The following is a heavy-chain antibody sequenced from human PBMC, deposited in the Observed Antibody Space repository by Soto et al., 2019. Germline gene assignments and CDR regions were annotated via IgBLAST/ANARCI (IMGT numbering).Heavy chain of an antibody. CDR2: INAGNGNT. D-gene: IGHD2-15*01. J-gene: IGHJ6*03. V-gene: IGHV1-3*01. CDR1: GYTFTSYA. Sequence: GASVKVSCKASGYTFTSYAMHWVRQAPGQRLEWMGWINAGNGNTKYSQKFQGRVTITRDTSASTAYMELSSLRSEDTAVYYCARGPHCSGGSCYDYYYYYMDVWGKGTTVTVSS. CDR3: ARGPHCSGGSCYDYYYYYMDV.